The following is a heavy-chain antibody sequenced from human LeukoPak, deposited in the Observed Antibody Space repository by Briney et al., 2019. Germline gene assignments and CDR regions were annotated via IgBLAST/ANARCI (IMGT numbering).Heavy chain of an antibody. CDR3: ARDLYGGNSPYYYYYGMDV. CDR1: GYTFTGYY. V-gene: IGHV1-2*02. CDR2: INPNSGGT. J-gene: IGHJ6*02. Sequence: ASVKVSCKASGYTFTGYYMYWVRQAPGQGLVWTGWINPNSGGTNYAQKFQGRVTMTRDTSISTAYMELSRLRSDDTAVYYCARDLYGGNSPYYYYYGMDVWGQGTTVTVSS. D-gene: IGHD4-23*01.